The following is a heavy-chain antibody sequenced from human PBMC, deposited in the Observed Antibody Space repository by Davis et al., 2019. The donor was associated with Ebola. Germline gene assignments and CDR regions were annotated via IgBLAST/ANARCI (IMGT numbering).Heavy chain of an antibody. V-gene: IGHV3-64*01. CDR3: ARDRYYYGSGSYFYFDY. D-gene: IGHD3-10*01. Sequence: GGSLRLSCAASGFTFSSYAMHWVRQAPGKGLEYVSAISSNGGSTYYANSVKGRFTISRDNSKNTLYLQMGSLRAEDMAVYYCARDRYYYGSGSYFYFDYWGQGTLVTVSS. CDR1: GFTFSSYA. CDR2: ISSNGGST. J-gene: IGHJ4*02.